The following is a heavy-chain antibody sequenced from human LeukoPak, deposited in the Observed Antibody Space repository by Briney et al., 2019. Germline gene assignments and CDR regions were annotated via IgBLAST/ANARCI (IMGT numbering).Heavy chain of an antibody. V-gene: IGHV3-7*03. CDR1: GFTFSSYW. J-gene: IGHJ6*02. D-gene: IGHD3-16*01. CDR2: INHNGNVN. Sequence: GGSLRLSCAAFGFTFSSYWMNWARQAPGKGLEWGASINHNGNVNYYVDSVKGRFTISRDNAKNSLYLQMSNLRAEDTAVYFCARGGGLDVWGQGATVTVSS. CDR3: ARGGGLDV.